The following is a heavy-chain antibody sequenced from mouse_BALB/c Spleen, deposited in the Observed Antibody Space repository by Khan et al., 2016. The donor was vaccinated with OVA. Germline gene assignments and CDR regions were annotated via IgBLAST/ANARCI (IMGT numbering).Heavy chain of an antibody. CDR2: LNPSRGYT. Sequence: VQLQQSGAELARPGASVKMSCKASGYTFTSYTMHWVKQRPGQGLEWIGYLNPSRGYTNYNQKFKDKATLTADKSSSTAYMQLSSLTSEDSAVLYREREGRGERYDYGGQGTRVTVSA. V-gene: IGHV1-4*01. CDR1: GYTFTSYT. CDR3: EREGRGERYDY. J-gene: IGHJ3*01.